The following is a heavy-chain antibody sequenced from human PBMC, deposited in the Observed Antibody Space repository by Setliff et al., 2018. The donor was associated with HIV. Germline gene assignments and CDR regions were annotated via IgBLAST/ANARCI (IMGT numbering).Heavy chain of an antibody. J-gene: IGHJ3*01. Sequence: PSETLSLTCAVYGGSFSGYYWSWIRQPPGKGLEWIGEINHSGSTNYNPSLESRVTISVDTSKNQFSLKLSSVTAADTAVYYCARGRALGVWGQGTMVTVSS. CDR2: INHSGST. CDR1: GGSFSGYY. D-gene: IGHD3-3*02. CDR3: ARGRALGV. V-gene: IGHV4-34*01.